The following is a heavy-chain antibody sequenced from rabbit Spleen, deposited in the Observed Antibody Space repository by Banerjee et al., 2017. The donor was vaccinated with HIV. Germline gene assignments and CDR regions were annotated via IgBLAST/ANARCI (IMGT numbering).Heavy chain of an antibody. CDR2: IYAARGTT. D-gene: IGHD4-1*01. V-gene: IGHV1S7*01. CDR1: GFTISGYW. CDR3: ARAIVPWLGLTRLDL. J-gene: IGHJ3*01. Sequence: QSLEESGGDLVKPGASLTLTCIAFGFTISGYWMNWVRQAPGKGLEWIGIIYAARGTTDYASWVNGRFTISSDNAQSTVDLKMTSLTAADTATYFCARAIVPWLGLTRLDLWGQGTLVTVS.